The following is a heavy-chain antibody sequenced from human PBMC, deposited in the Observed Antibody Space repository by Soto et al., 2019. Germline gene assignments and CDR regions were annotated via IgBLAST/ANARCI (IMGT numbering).Heavy chain of an antibody. CDR1: GDSVSSNSAA. V-gene: IGHV6-1*01. J-gene: IGHJ6*02. Sequence: QVQLQQSGPGLVKPSQTLSLTCAISGDSVSSNSAAWNWIRQSPSRGLEWLGRTYYRSKWYNDYAVSVKSRITINPDTSKNQFSLQLNSVTPEDTAVYYCASSIMITFGGVKGMDVWGQGTTVTVSS. D-gene: IGHD3-16*01. CDR3: ASSIMITFGGVKGMDV. CDR2: TYYRSKWYN.